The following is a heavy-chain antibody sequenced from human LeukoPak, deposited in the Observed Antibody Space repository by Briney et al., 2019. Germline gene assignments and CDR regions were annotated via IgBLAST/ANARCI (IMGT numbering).Heavy chain of an antibody. D-gene: IGHD5-24*01. CDR3: ARGARGRWLQSGNWFDP. J-gene: IGHJ5*02. V-gene: IGHV1-69*04. Sequence: SVKVSCKASGGTFSNYAINWVRQAPGQGLEWMGRIIPSLAIANYAQKFQARVTIIADKSTSTAYMELRSLRSDDTAVYYCARGARGRWLQSGNWFDPWGQGTLVTVSS. CDR2: IIPSLAIA. CDR1: GGTFSNYA.